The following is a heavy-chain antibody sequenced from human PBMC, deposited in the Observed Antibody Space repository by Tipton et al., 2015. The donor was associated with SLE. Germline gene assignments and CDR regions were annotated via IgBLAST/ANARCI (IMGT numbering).Heavy chain of an antibody. CDR2: ISTGGDTT. CDR3: ARTSYSTGNSFIYFDF. D-gene: IGHD3-10*01. CDR1: GFTFRNHA. J-gene: IGHJ4*02. Sequence: GSLRLSCAASGFTFRNHALSWVRQAPGKGLEWVSSISTGGDTTYYADSVRGRFTISRDNSRNTLYLQMNILSAGDTAVYYCARTSYSTGNSFIYFDFWGQGSLVTVSS. V-gene: IGHV3-23*01.